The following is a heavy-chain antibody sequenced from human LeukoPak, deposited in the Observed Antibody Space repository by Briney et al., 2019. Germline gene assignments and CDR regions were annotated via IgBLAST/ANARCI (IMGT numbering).Heavy chain of an antibody. J-gene: IGHJ6*03. Sequence: GGSLRLSCAASGFTFSSYSMNWVRQAPGKGLEWVSYISSSSSTIYYADSVKGRFTISRDNSKNTLYLQMNSLRAEDTAVYYCAKYRQRTAFYYYYYMDVWGKGTTVTVSS. V-gene: IGHV3-48*01. CDR1: GFTFSSYS. D-gene: IGHD5-12*01. CDR2: ISSSSSTI. CDR3: AKYRQRTAFYYYYYMDV.